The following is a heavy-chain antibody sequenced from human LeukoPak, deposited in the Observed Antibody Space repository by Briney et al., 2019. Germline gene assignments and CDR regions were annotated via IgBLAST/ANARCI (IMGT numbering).Heavy chain of an antibody. CDR3: AKEWGQYCSGGSCSTNYYYYYGMDV. J-gene: IGHJ6*02. Sequence: PGRSLRLSCAASGFTFSSYGMHWVRQAPGKGLEWVAVISYDGSNKYYADSVKGRFTISRDNSKNTLYLQMNSLRAEDTAVYYCAKEWGQYCSGGSCSTNYYYYYGMDVWGQGTTVTVSS. V-gene: IGHV3-30*18. CDR1: GFTFSSYG. CDR2: ISYDGSNK. D-gene: IGHD2-15*01.